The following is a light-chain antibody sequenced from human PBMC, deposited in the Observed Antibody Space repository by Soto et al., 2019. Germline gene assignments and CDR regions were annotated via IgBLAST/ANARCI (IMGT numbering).Light chain of an antibody. CDR2: AAS. J-gene: IGKJ4*01. V-gene: IGKV1-5*01. CDR1: QSITTF. Sequence: DIQMTQSPSTLSASIGDRVNITRRASQSITTFLAWDQQTPGKAPQILIYAASSLQSGVPSRFSGSGSGTDFTLTISSLQPDDFATYYCQQYNSYSPLTFGGGTKV. CDR3: QQYNSYSPLT.